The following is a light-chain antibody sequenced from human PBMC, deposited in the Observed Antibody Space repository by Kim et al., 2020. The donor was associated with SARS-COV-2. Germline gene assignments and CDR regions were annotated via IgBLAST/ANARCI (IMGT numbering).Light chain of an antibody. J-gene: IGLJ3*02. V-gene: IGLV10-54*01. CDR1: SNNVGDEG. Sequence: QAGLTQPPSVSKGLRQIATLTCTGNSNNVGDEGAAWLQQHQGHPPKLLSYRNNNRPSGISERFSASKSGNTASLTITGLQPEDEADYYCSAWDRSLSAWVFGGGAQLTVL. CDR2: RNN. CDR3: SAWDRSLSAWV.